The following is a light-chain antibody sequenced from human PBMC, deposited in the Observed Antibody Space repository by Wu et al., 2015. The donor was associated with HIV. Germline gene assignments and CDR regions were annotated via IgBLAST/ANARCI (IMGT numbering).Light chain of an antibody. V-gene: IGKV3-20*01. CDR3: QQYGSSPPWT. J-gene: IGKJ1*01. CDR2: GAS. Sequence: EIVLTQSPGTLSLSPGEGATLSCRASQSVSNKYLAWFQQKPGQAPRLLIYGASSRATGIPDRFSGSGSGTDFTLTINRLEPEDFAVYYCQQYGSSPPWTFGQGTKLEIK. CDR1: QSVSNKY.